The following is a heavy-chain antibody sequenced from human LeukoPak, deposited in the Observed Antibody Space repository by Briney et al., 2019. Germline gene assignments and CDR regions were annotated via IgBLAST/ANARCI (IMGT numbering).Heavy chain of an antibody. CDR1: GYTFTSYG. V-gene: IGHV1-18*01. Sequence: ASVKVSCKASGYTFTSYGISWVRQAPGQGLEWMGWISAYNGNTNYAQKLQGRVTMTTDTSTSTAYMELRSLRSDDTAVYYCAREAEPYYHDRSGYYGYWGQGTLVTVSS. CDR3: AREAEPYYHDRSGYYGY. D-gene: IGHD3-22*01. CDR2: ISAYNGNT. J-gene: IGHJ4*02.